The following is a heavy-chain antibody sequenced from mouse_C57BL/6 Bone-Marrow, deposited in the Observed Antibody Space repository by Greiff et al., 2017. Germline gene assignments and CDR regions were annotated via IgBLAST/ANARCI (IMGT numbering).Heavy chain of an antibody. Sequence: EVHLVESGGGLVKPGGSLKLSCAASGFTFSDYGMHWVRQAPEKGLEWVAYISSGSSTIYYADTVKGRFTISRDNAKNTLFLQMTSLRSEDTAMYYCARDENWNFDVWGTGTTVTVSS. CDR2: ISSGSSTI. J-gene: IGHJ1*03. CDR3: ARDENWNFDV. CDR1: GFTFSDYG. V-gene: IGHV5-17*01.